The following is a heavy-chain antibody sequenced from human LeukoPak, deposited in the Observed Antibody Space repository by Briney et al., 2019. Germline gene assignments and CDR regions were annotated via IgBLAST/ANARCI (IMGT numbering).Heavy chain of an antibody. V-gene: IGHV5-51*01. D-gene: IGHD3-16*02. CDR3: ARSDGVSYYFDY. CDR2: IYPGDSDT. J-gene: IGHJ4*02. Sequence: GESLKISCKISGYKLTNNWIGWVRQVPGKGLEWMGIIYPGDSDTRYSPSFQGQVTISADKSISTAYLQWSSLKASDTAMYYCARSDGVSYYFDYWGQGTLVTVSS. CDR1: GYKLTNNW.